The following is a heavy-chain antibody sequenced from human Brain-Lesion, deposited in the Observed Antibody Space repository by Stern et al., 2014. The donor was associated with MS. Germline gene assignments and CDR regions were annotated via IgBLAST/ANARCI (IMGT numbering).Heavy chain of an antibody. CDR2: ISWNSGTI. CDR3: ARDITGSSAYFAY. V-gene: IGHV3-9*01. J-gene: IGHJ4*02. Sequence: QLVESGGDLVQPGRSLRLSCAAFGFTFDDYAMHWVRQAPGKGLEWVAGISWNSGTIGYADSGKGRFTTSRDDAYSSLYLQMNSLRPEDTALYYCARDITGSSAYFAYWGQGTLVTVSS. CDR1: GFTFDDYA. D-gene: IGHD1-14*01.